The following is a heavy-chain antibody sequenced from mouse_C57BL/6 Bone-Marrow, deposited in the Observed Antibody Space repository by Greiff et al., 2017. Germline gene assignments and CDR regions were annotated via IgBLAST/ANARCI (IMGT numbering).Heavy chain of an antibody. CDR3: ARSVWGFAY. CDR1: GYTFTSYT. Sequence: VKLQESGAELARPGASVKMSCKASGYTFTSYTMHWVKQRPGQGLEWIGYINPSSGYTKYNQKFKDKATLTADKSSSTAYMQLSSLTSEDSAVYYCARSVWGFAYWGQGTLVTVSA. CDR2: INPSSGYT. D-gene: IGHD2-10*02. V-gene: IGHV1-4*01. J-gene: IGHJ3*01.